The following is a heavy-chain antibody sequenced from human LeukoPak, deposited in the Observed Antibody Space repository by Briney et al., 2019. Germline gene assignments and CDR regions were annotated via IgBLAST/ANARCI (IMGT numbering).Heavy chain of an antibody. D-gene: IGHD2-2*01. CDR1: GFNLKSYS. CDR2: LSRCGRHI. Sequence: TGESLRLSCGASGFNLKSYSMNWVRQAPGKGLEWVSSLSRCGRHIYYADPVRGRFTISRDKAQNSLSLQMSSLSAEDTVIHYCAHDCSSSRCYSWVSSSSYVDVWGKGTTVTVSS. V-gene: IGHV3-21*04. CDR3: AHDCSSSRCYSWVSSSSYVDV. J-gene: IGHJ6*03.